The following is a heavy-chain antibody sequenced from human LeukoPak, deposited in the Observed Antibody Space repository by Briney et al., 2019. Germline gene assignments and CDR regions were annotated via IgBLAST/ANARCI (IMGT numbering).Heavy chain of an antibody. Sequence: YPRGSLRLSCAASGFTFSSFWMHWVRQAPGKGLVWVSRINSDGSITTYADSVKGRFTISRDNAKNTVYLQLSSLRAEDTAVYYCTRAVVVTASDSWGQGTLVTVSS. CDR2: INSDGSIT. J-gene: IGHJ4*02. V-gene: IGHV3-74*01. CDR3: TRAVVVTASDS. D-gene: IGHD2-21*02. CDR1: GFTFSSFW.